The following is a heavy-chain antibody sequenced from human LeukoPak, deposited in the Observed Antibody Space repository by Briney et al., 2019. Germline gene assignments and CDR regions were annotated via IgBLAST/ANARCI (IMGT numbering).Heavy chain of an antibody. J-gene: IGHJ4*02. Sequence: GGSLRLSCAASGFTFSNYWVHWVRQAPGKGLVWVSRVNPDGSTINYADSVKGRFTISRDNAKNTLYLQMNSLRAEDTAVYYCATAGNYRFDYWGQGTLVTVSS. CDR1: GFTFSNYW. V-gene: IGHV3-74*01. CDR3: ATAGNYRFDY. CDR2: VNPDGSTI. D-gene: IGHD1-7*01.